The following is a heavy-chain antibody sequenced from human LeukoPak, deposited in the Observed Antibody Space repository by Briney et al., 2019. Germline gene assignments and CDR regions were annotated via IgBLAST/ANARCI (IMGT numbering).Heavy chain of an antibody. D-gene: IGHD2-2*01. CDR2: IRQDGSEK. CDR3: ARDMRGDGFDI. V-gene: IGHV3-7*04. CDR1: GFTFSTFW. J-gene: IGHJ3*02. Sequence: QAGGSLRLSCAASGFTFSTFWMTWVRQAPGKGLEWVANIRQDGSEKYYVDSVEGRFTTSRDNAKKSLFLQMNSLRVEDTAVYYSARDMRGDGFDIWGQGTMVTVSS.